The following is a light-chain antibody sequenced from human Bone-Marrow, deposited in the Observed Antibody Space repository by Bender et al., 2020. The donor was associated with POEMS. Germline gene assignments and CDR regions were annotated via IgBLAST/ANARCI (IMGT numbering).Light chain of an antibody. CDR2: DVS. V-gene: IGLV2-14*03. CDR3: CSYTGSGALM. CDR1: MSDIGGYNY. J-gene: IGLJ3*02. Sequence: QSALTQPASVSGAPGQSITISCTGSMSDIGGYNYVSWYQQHPGKAPKLIIYDVSTRPSGISDRFFGSKSGSTASLAISGLQAEDEAAYYCCSYTGSGALMFGGGTKLTVL.